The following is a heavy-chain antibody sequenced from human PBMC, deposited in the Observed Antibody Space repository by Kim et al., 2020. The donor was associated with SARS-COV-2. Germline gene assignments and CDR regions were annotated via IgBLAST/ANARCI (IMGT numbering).Heavy chain of an antibody. D-gene: IGHD6-19*01. Sequence: SVKVSCNASGGTFSSYAISWVRQAPGQGLEWMGRIIPILGIANYAQKFQGRVTITADKSTSTAYMELSSLRSEDTAVYYCARDTLWQWLPDYWGQGTLVTVSS. CDR2: IIPILGIA. CDR3: ARDTLWQWLPDY. J-gene: IGHJ4*02. V-gene: IGHV1-69*04. CDR1: GGTFSSYA.